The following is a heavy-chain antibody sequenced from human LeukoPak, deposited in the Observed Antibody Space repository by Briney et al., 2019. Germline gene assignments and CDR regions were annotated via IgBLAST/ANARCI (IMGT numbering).Heavy chain of an antibody. V-gene: IGHV3-30*18. CDR3: AKDLEDYPQYYYYGMDV. CDR1: GFTFSSYG. J-gene: IGHJ6*02. CDR2: ISHDGSNK. D-gene: IGHD3-16*01. Sequence: GGSLRHSCAASGFTFSSYGMHWVRQAPGKGLEWVAVISHDGSNKYYADSVKGRFTISRDNSKNTLYLQMNSLRAEDTAVYYCAKDLEDYPQYYYYGMDVWGQGTTVTVSS.